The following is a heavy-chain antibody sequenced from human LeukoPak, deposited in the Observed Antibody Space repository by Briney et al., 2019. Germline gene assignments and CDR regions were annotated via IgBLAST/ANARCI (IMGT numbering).Heavy chain of an antibody. CDR1: GFTVSSNY. J-gene: IGHJ4*02. CDR3: ARAQGDYYDSSGYFHFDY. CDR2: IYSGGST. D-gene: IGHD3-22*01. Sequence: PGGSLRLSCAASGFTVSSNYMSWVRQAPGKGLEWVSVIYSGGSTYYADSVKGRFTISRDNSKNTLYLQMNSLRAEDTAVYYCARAQGDYYDSSGYFHFDYWGQGTLVTVSS. V-gene: IGHV3-53*01.